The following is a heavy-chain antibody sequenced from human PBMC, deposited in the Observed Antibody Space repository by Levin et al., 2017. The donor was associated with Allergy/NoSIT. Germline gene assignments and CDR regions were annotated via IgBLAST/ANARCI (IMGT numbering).Heavy chain of an antibody. CDR1: GFTFSRYT. J-gene: IGHJ5*02. CDR3: ARDLGL. Sequence: GGFLRLSCTASGFTFSRYTMHWVRQAPGKGPEWVGLLSEDGTTEHYADSVKGRFNISRDNSKNTLYLNLNFVRREDTAVYYCARDLGLWGQGTLATVSS. CDR2: LSEDGTTE. V-gene: IGHV3-30*04.